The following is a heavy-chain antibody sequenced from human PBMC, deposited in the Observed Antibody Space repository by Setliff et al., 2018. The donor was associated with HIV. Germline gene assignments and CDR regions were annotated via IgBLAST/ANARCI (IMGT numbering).Heavy chain of an antibody. CDR2: ISSSSSYI. CDR1: GFTFSSYS. D-gene: IGHD3-9*01. V-gene: IGHV3-21*04. Sequence: SLRLSCAASGFTFSSYSMNWVRQAPGKGLEWVSSISSSSSYIYYADSVKGRFTISRDNAKNSLYLQMNSLRAEDTALYYCAKGQGYYDILTGYPYYFDSWGQGTLVTVSS. J-gene: IGHJ4*02. CDR3: AKGQGYYDILTGYPYYFDS.